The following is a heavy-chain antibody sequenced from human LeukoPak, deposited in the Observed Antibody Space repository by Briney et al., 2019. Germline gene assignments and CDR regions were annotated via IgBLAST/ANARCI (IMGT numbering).Heavy chain of an antibody. CDR2: MNPNSGNT. D-gene: IGHD3-22*01. CDR1: GYTFTSYD. V-gene: IGHV1-8*01. CDR3: ARGGSVSYYYDSSGYYWPCDY. Sequence: ASVKVSCKASGYTFTSYDINWVRQATGQGLEWMGWMNPNSGNTGYAQKFQGRGTMTRNTSISTAYMELSSLRSEDTAVYYCARGGSVSYYYDSSGYYWPCDYWGQGTLVTVSS. J-gene: IGHJ4*02.